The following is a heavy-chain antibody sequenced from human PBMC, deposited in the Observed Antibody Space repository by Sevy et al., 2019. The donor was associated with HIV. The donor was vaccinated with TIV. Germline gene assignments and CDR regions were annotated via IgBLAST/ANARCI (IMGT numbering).Heavy chain of an antibody. CDR2: IWYDGSNK. V-gene: IGHV3-33*01. D-gene: IGHD3-22*01. Sequence: GGSLRLSCAASGFTFIKYGMHWVRQAPGKGLEWVALIWYDGSNKYYADSVKGRFTISRDNSKNTLYLQMNSLRAEDTAVYYCVRGADYYDSSGAYCDYWGQGTLVTVSS. CDR3: VRGADYYDSSGAYCDY. J-gene: IGHJ4*02. CDR1: GFTFIKYG.